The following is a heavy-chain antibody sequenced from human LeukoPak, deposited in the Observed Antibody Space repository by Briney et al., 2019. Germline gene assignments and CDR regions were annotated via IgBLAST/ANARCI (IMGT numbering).Heavy chain of an antibody. J-gene: IGHJ3*02. CDR1: GFTFSSYA. Sequence: GGSLRLSCAASGFTFSSYAMHWVRQAPGKGLEWVAVISYDGSNKYYADSVKGRFTISRDNSKNTLYLQMNSLRAEDTAVYYCATEPVGDAFDIWGQGTMVTVSS. CDR3: ATEPVGDAFDI. V-gene: IGHV3-30-3*01. CDR2: ISYDGSNK.